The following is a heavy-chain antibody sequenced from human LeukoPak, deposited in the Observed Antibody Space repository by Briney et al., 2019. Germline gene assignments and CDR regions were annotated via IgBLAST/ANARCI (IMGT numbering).Heavy chain of an antibody. V-gene: IGHV3-23*01. CDR3: AKDDCSGGSCYSGYFQH. CDR2: ISGSGGYT. D-gene: IGHD2-15*01. CDR1: GFTFSSYA. J-gene: IGHJ1*01. Sequence: GGSLRLSCAASGFTFSSYAMSWVRQAPGKGLEWVSAISGSGGYTYYADSVKGRFTISRDNSKNTLYLQMNSLRAEDTAVYYCAKDDCSGGSCYSGYFQHWGQGTLVTVSS.